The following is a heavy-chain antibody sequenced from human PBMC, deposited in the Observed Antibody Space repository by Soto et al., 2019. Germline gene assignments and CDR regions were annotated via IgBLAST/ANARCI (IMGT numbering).Heavy chain of an antibody. J-gene: IGHJ4*02. Sequence: QVQLVQSGAEVKKPGASVRVSCKPSGYTITNYAIHWVRQAAGQSLEWLAWIDPGSGRATYSQKVQGRIIVTRDNTATTFYMDLTSLASEDTAVYFCTKELNGGNPFDYWGQGALVTVSS. V-gene: IGHV1-3*01. CDR1: GYTITNYA. CDR3: TKELNGGNPFDY. D-gene: IGHD2-8*01. CDR2: IDPGSGRA.